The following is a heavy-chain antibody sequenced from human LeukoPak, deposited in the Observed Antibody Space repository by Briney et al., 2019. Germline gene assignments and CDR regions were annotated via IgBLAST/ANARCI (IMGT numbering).Heavy chain of an antibody. CDR2: ISSDGSTI. CDR1: GFTFSSYE. Sequence: GGSLRLSCVASGFTFSSYEMNWVRQAPGKGLEWVSYISSDGSTIYYADSVRGRYTISRDNAKNSLYLQINSLRAEDTAIYYCARRAVAGAVAGYWGQGTLVTVSS. D-gene: IGHD6-19*01. J-gene: IGHJ4*02. V-gene: IGHV3-48*03. CDR3: ARRAVAGAVAGY.